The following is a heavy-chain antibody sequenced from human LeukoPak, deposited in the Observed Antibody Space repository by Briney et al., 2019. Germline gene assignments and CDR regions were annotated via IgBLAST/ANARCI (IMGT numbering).Heavy chain of an antibody. Sequence: GGSLRLSCAASGFTFSSYSMNWVRQAPGKGLEWVSSISSSSSYIYYADSVKGRFTISRDNAKNSLYLQMNSLRAEDTAVYYCARFSGAWELGGDLDYWGQGTLVTVSS. CDR3: ARFSGAWELGGDLDY. CDR2: ISSSSSYI. CDR1: GFTFSSYS. J-gene: IGHJ4*02. V-gene: IGHV3-21*01. D-gene: IGHD1-26*01.